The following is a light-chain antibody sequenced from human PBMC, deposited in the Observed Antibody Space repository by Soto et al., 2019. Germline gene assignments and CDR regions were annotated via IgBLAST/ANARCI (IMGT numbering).Light chain of an antibody. Sequence: EIVLTQSPGTLSLSPGDRATLSCRASQSVTSNYLAWYQQKPGQAPRLLIYGASSRATGVPDRFSGGGSGTDCTLTISRLEPEALAVDSCQHYCTSRVTCGPGTKVDIK. J-gene: IGKJ3*01. CDR1: QSVTSNY. V-gene: IGKV3-20*01. CDR2: GAS. CDR3: QHYCTSRVT.